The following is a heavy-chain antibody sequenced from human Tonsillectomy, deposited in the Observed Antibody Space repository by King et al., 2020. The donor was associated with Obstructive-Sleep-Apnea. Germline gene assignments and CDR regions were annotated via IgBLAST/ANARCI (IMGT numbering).Heavy chain of an antibody. D-gene: IGHD2-21*02. CDR1: GGSISSYY. CDR3: AGRLAECGGDCWHGVDY. J-gene: IGHJ4*02. Sequence: MQLQESGPGLVKPSETLSLTCTVSGGSISSYYWSWIRQPPGKGLEWIGYIYYSGSTNYNPSLKSRVTISVDTSKNQFSRKRSSVTAADTAVYYCAGRLAECGGDCWHGVDYWGQGTLVTVSS. CDR2: IYYSGST. V-gene: IGHV4-59*08.